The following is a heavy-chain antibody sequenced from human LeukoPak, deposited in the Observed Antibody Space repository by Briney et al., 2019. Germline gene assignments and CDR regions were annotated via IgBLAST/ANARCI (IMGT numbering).Heavy chain of an antibody. D-gene: IGHD5-12*01. CDR1: GYTLTELS. J-gene: IGHJ6*02. CDR2: FDPEDGET. CDR3: ARVNSGYDQPIPHYYYYGMDV. V-gene: IGHV1-24*01. Sequence: ASVKVSCKVSGYTLTELSMHWVRQAPGKGLEWMGGFDPEDGETIYAQKFQGRVTITADESTSTAYMELSSLRSEDTAVYYCARVNSGYDQPIPHYYYYGMDVWGQGTTVTVSS.